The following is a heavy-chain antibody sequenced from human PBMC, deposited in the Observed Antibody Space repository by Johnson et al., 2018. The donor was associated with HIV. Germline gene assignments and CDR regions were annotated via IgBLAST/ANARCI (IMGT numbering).Heavy chain of an antibody. J-gene: IGHJ3*02. V-gene: IGHV3-33*01. CDR3: ARACRDGYTCDVFDI. CDR1: GFTFSNYG. CDR2: IWYDGSNK. Sequence: QVQLVESGGGVVQPGRSLRLSCAASGFTFSNYGMHWVRQAPGKGLEWVAVIWYDGSNKYYAESVKGRFTISRDNSKNTLYLQMNSLRAEDTSVFYCARACRDGYTCDVFDIWGQGTMVTVSS. D-gene: IGHD5-24*01.